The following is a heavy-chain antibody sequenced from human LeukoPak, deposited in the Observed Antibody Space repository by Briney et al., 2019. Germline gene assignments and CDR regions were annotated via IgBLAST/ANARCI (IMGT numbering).Heavy chain of an antibody. CDR3: ARRKYASGSWVTTDYGMDV. CDR2: ITPIFGTA. D-gene: IGHD4-17*01. Sequence: SVKVSCKASGGTFSSYAISWVRQAPGQGLEWMGGITPIFGTANYAQKFQGRVTITADESTSTAYMELSSLRSEDTAVYYCARRKYASGSWVTTDYGMDVWGQGTTVTVSS. CDR1: GGTFSSYA. V-gene: IGHV1-69*13. J-gene: IGHJ6*02.